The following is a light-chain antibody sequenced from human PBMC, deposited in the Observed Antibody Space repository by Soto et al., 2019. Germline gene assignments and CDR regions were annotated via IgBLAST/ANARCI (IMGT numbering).Light chain of an antibody. CDR2: DAS. Sequence: EIVMTQSPATLSLSPGERATLSGRASQSVGSDLAWYQQNPGQAPRLLIYDASNRATGIPARFSGSGSGTDFTFTIKSLQPEDIATYYCQQYYNLPLFGGGTKVDIK. CDR1: QSVGSD. CDR3: QQYYNLPL. J-gene: IGKJ4*01. V-gene: IGKV3D-15*01.